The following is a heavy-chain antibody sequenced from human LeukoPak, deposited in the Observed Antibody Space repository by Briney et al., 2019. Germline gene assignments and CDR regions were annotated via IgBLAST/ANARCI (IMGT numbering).Heavy chain of an antibody. V-gene: IGHV1-2*04. J-gene: IGHJ3*02. Sequence: ASVKVSCKASGYTFTGYYMHWVRQAPGQGLEWMGWINPNSGGTNYAQKFQGWVTMTRDTSISTAYMELSRLRSDDTAVYYCAVLWFGELLSRPFDAFDIWGQGTIVTVSS. CDR3: AVLWFGELLSRPFDAFDI. CDR2: INPNSGGT. D-gene: IGHD3-10*01. CDR1: GYTFTGYY.